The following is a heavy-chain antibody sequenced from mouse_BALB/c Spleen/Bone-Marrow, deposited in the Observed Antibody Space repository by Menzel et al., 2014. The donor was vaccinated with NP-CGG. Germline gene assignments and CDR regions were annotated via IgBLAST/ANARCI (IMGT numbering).Heavy chain of an antibody. V-gene: IGHV14-3*02. CDR2: IDPANGNT. Sequence: EVQGVESGAELVKPGASVKLSCTASGFNIKDTYMHWVKQRPEQGLEWIGRIDPANGNTKYDPKFQGKATITADTSSNTAYLQLSSLTSEDTAVYYCASYYYGSSTFAYWGQRTLVTVSA. CDR3: ASYYYGSSTFAY. D-gene: IGHD1-1*01. CDR1: GFNIKDTY. J-gene: IGHJ3*01.